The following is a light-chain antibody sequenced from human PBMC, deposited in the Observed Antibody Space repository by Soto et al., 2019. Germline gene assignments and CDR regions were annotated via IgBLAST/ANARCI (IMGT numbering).Light chain of an antibody. J-gene: IGLJ2*01. CDR1: SSDVGGYNF. CDR2: EVT. CDR3: TSYADTNAFYIL. Sequence: QSVLTQPPSASGSPGQSVTISCTGTSSDVGGYNFVSWYQQHPGKAPKVMIYEVTKRPSGVPDRFSGSRSGNTASLTVSGLQAEDEADYYCTSYADTNAFYILFGGGTKLTVL. V-gene: IGLV2-8*01.